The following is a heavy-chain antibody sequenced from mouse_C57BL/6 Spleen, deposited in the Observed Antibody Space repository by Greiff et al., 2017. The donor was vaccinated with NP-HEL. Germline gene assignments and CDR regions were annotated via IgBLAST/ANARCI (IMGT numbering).Heavy chain of an antibody. V-gene: IGHV1-50*01. D-gene: IGHD3-3*01. CDR1: GYTFTSYW. Sequence: QVQLKQPGAELVKPGASVKLSCKASGYTFTSYWMQWVKQRPGQGLEWIGEIDPSDSYTNYNQKFKGKATLTVDTSSSTAYIELRSLTSEDSAVYYCARRDRYFDVWGTGTTVTVSS. CDR2: IDPSDSYT. CDR3: ARRDRYFDV. J-gene: IGHJ1*03.